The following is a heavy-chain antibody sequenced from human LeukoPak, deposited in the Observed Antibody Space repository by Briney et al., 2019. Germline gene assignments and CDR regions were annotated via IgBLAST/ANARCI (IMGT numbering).Heavy chain of an antibody. CDR3: ARLYSSSSSFPYYYYGMDV. J-gene: IGHJ6*02. Sequence: GGSLRLSCAASGFTVSSNYMSWVRQAPGKGLEWVSVIYSGGSTYYADSVKGRFTISRHNSKDTLYLQMNSLRAEDTAVYYCARLYSSSSSFPYYYYGMDVWGQGTTVTVSS. CDR1: GFTVSSNY. CDR2: IYSGGST. D-gene: IGHD6-6*01. V-gene: IGHV3-53*04.